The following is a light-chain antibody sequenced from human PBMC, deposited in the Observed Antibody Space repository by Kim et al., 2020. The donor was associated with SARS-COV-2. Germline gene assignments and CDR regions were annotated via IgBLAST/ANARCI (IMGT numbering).Light chain of an antibody. V-gene: IGLV7-46*01. J-gene: IGLJ1*01. Sequence: QAVVTQEPSLTVSPGGTVTLTCDSSTGAVTSGHYPYWFQQKPGQAPTTLIYDTSQKDSWTPARFSGSLLGDKAALTLSGAQPEDEADYYCLLTYSGVRVFGTGTKVTVL. CDR2: DTS. CDR1: TGAVTSGHY. CDR3: LLTYSGVRV.